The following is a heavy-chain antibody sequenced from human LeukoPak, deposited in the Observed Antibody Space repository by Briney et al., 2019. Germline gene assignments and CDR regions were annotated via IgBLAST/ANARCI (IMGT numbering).Heavy chain of an antibody. CDR1: GFTFSSYG. Sequence: GGSLRLSCAASGFTFSSYGMNWVRQAPGKGLEWVAFILYDGSNKYYADSVKGRFTISRDNSKNTLYLQMNSLRAEDTAVYYCARDWRYFDWLHRSNYYYYYMDVWGKGTTVTVSS. V-gene: IGHV3-30*19. D-gene: IGHD3-9*01. CDR2: ILYDGSNK. CDR3: ARDWRYFDWLHRSNYYYYYMDV. J-gene: IGHJ6*03.